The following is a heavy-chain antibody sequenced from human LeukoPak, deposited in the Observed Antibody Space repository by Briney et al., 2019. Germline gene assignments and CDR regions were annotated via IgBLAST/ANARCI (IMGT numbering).Heavy chain of an antibody. D-gene: IGHD4-17*01. V-gene: IGHV3-23*01. CDR2: LSDSGGKT. CDR1: GFVFSSYA. J-gene: IGHJ4*02. CDR3: AKVGLRLGGDY. Sequence: PGGSLRLSCAASGFVFSSYAMSWFRQAPGKGLEWVSTLSDSGGKTYYADSVKGRFTISRDNSKNTLYLQMNSLRAEGTAVYYCAKVGLRLGGDYWGQGTLVTVSS.